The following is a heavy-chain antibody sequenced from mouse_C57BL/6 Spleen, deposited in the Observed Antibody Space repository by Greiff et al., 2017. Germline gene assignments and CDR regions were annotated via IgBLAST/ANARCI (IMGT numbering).Heavy chain of an antibody. V-gene: IGHV3-1*01. CDR1: GYSITSGYD. CDR2: IRYSGST. J-gene: IGHJ1*03. Sequence: EVKLVESGPGMVKPSQSLSLTCTVTGYSITSGYDWHWIRHFPGNKLEWMGYIRYSGSTNYNPSLKSRISITHDTSKNHFFLKLNSVTTEDTATYYCARMITTVVDRYFDVWGTGTTVTVSS. CDR3: ARMITTVVDRYFDV. D-gene: IGHD1-1*01.